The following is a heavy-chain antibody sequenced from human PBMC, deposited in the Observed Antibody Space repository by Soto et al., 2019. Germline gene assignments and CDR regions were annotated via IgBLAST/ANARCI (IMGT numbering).Heavy chain of an antibody. CDR3: ARSVAVPGAHIDY. Sequence: SDTLSLSCSFSCGSISCSYWSWVRQSPGKGLEWLCYVYYTGSTNYSPSLWSRVSISVDTSKNEFSLRLSSVTAADTAVYFCARSVAVPGAHIDYWGQGTQVTVSS. V-gene: IGHV4-59*01. J-gene: IGHJ4*02. CDR2: VYYTGST. CDR1: CGSISCSY. D-gene: IGHD6-19*01.